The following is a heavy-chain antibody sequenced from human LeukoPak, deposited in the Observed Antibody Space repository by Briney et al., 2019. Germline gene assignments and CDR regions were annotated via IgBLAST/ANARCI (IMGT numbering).Heavy chain of an antibody. D-gene: IGHD3-22*01. CDR1: GYSFTSYW. CDR3: AGPDSSGYYYYFDY. Sequence: GESLKISRKGSGYSFTSYWIGWVRQIPGKGLEWMGIIYPGDSDTRYSPSFQGQVTISTDKSISTAYLQWSSLKASDTAMYYCAGPDSSGYYYYFDYWGQGTLVTVSS. V-gene: IGHV5-51*01. J-gene: IGHJ4*02. CDR2: IYPGDSDT.